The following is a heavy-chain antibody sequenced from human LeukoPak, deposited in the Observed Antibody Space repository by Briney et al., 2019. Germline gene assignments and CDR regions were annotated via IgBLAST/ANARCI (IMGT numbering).Heavy chain of an antibody. CDR1: GESFSGYY. J-gene: IGHJ6*03. CDR2: INHSGST. CDR3: ARGIYYYDSRGYSVFRYYYYMDV. Sequence: SEALSLTCAVYGESFSGYYWSWIRQPPGEGLEWIGQINHSGSTNYNPSLKSRVTISVDTSKNQFSLKLSSVTAADTAVYYCARGIYYYDSRGYSVFRYYYYMDVWGKGTTVTVSS. V-gene: IGHV4-34*01. D-gene: IGHD3-22*01.